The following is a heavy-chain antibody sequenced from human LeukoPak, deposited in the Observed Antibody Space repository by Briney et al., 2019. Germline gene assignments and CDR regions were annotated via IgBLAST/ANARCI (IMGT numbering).Heavy chain of an antibody. CDR1: GYTFTSYD. CDR2: MNPNSGNT. CDR3: AFTSHGWDWFDP. Sequence: ASVKVSCKASGYTFTSYDINWVRQATGQGLEWMGWMNPNSGNTGYAQKFQGRVTMTRNTSISTAYMELSSLRSEDTAVYYCAFTSHGWDWFDPWGQGTLVTVSS. J-gene: IGHJ5*02. D-gene: IGHD6-19*01. V-gene: IGHV1-8*01.